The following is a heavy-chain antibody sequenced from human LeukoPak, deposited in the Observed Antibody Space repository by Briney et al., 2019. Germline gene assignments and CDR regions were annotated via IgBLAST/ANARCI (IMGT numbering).Heavy chain of an antibody. J-gene: IGHJ4*02. Sequence: GESLKISCAASGFTFSSYGMHWVRQAPGKGLEWVAFIRYDGSNKYYADSVKGRFTISRDNSKNTLYLQMNSLRAEDTAVYYCAKDLGSSWANDYWGQGTLVTVSS. D-gene: IGHD6-13*01. CDR1: GFTFSSYG. V-gene: IGHV3-30*02. CDR3: AKDLGSSWANDY. CDR2: IRYDGSNK.